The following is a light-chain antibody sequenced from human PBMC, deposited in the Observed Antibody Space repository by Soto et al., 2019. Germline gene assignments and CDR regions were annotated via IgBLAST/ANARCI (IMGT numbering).Light chain of an antibody. J-gene: IGKJ4*01. V-gene: IGKV1-9*01. CDR3: QQVNVYPST. CDR2: DAS. Sequence: QLTQSPSSLSASVGDRVTISCRASQGISSYLGWYQQKPGKAPNLLIYDASTLHSGVPSRFSGGGSGTDFTLTISSLQPEGFATYYCQQVNVYPSTFGGGTKVDI. CDR1: QGISSY.